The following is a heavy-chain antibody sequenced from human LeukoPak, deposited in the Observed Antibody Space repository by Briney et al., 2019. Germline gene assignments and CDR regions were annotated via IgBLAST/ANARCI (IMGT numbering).Heavy chain of an antibody. CDR3: ARGELLGDVTYCGLDV. CDR2: VNPTGSST. V-gene: IGHV1-46*01. J-gene: IGHJ6*02. Sequence: ASVKVSCKAPGDTFTNYYLHWVRQAPGQGLEWMGIVNPTGSSTIYAQKFQGRVTMTRDTSTSTVNMELSSLRSEDTAVYYCARGELLGDVTYCGLDVWGQGTAVTVSS. D-gene: IGHD3-16*01. CDR1: GDTFTNYY.